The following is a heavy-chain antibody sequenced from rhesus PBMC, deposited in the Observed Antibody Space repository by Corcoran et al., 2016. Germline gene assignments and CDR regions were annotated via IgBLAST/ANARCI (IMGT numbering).Heavy chain of an antibody. V-gene: IGHV4-76*01. CDR2: GSGKSETT. Sequence: VQLQESGPGLVKPSETLSLSCAVSGGSISGGYAWSWTRQPPGKGLEWIGYGSGKSETTNYNPTLENRVTMSKDTSKNQVSMRLNSLTAADTAGYYWTRGSYGSSSEDYWGQGVLVTVSS. CDR3: TRGSYGSSSEDY. J-gene: IGHJ4*01. D-gene: IGHD4-29*01. CDR1: GGSISGGYA.